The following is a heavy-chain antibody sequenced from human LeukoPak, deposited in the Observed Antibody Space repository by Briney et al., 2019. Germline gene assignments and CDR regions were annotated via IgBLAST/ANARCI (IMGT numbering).Heavy chain of an antibody. CDR2: ISGSGGST. CDR1: GFTFSSYA. J-gene: IGHJ6*03. V-gene: IGHV3-23*01. D-gene: IGHD6-13*01. Sequence: PGGSLRLSCAASGFTFSSYAMSWVRQAPGKGLEWVSAISGSGGSTYYADSVKGRFTISRDNSKNTLYLQMNSLRAEDTAVYYCAKDGAAGPYYYYYYMDVWGKGTTVTVSS. CDR3: AKDGAAGPYYYYYYMDV.